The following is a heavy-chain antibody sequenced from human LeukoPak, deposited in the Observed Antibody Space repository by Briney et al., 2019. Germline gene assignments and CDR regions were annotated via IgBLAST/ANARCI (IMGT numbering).Heavy chain of an antibody. V-gene: IGHV3-23*01. D-gene: IGHD3-22*01. CDR2: INGSGGST. Sequence: QSGGSLRLSCAASGFTFSSYAMSWVRQAPGKGLEWVSAINGSGGSTYYADSVKGRFTISRDNSKNTLYLQMNSLRAEDTAVYYCAKTGVPYYYDSSGYYSDYWGTGTTVTVSS. CDR1: GFTFSSYA. J-gene: IGHJ6*04. CDR3: AKTGVPYYYDSSGYYSDY.